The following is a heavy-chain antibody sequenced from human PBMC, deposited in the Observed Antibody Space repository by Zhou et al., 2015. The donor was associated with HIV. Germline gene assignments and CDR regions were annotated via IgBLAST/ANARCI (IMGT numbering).Heavy chain of an antibody. CDR1: GGTLSGSD. V-gene: IGHV1-69*01. CDR2: ITPLFDIE. CDR3: ARSSVNHDNAFDI. J-gene: IGHJ3*02. Sequence: QVQLVQSGSEVKKPGSSVKVSCKASGGTLSGSDISWVRQAPGQGLEWMGGITPLFDIEEYAEKFRGRLTITVDESTGAAYMDLRSLTSEDAAMYFCARSSVNHDNAFDIWGQGTKVIVSS. D-gene: IGHD3-22*01.